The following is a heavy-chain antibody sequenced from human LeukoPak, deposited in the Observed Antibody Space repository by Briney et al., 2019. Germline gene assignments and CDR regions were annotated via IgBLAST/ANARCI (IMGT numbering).Heavy chain of an antibody. CDR2: IYYSGST. J-gene: IGHJ4*02. V-gene: IGHV4-30-4*01. CDR1: GGSISSGDYY. CDR3: ARGGGDLPLSY. D-gene: IGHD3-16*02. Sequence: SETLSLTCTVSGGSISSGDYYWSWIRQPPGKGLEWIGYIYYSGSTYYNPSLKSRVTISVDTSKNQFSLKLSSVTAADTAVYYCARGGGDLPLSYWGQGTLVTVSS.